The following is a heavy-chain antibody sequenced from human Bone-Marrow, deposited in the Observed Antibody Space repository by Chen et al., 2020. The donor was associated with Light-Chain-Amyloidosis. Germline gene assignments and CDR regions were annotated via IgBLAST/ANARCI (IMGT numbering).Heavy chain of an antibody. CDR2: INPSCGST. Sequence: QVQLVQSGAEVKEPGASVKVSCQASGYTFTYYPMNWVRQAPGQGLEWMGRINPSCGSTFYAQKFQGRVTMTRDTSTSTVYMELTSLRSDDTAVYYCAREGEDANLDWFDPWGQGTLVTVSS. D-gene: IGHD2-2*01. CDR1: GYTFTYYP. J-gene: IGHJ5*02. V-gene: IGHV1-46*01. CDR3: AREGEDANLDWFDP.